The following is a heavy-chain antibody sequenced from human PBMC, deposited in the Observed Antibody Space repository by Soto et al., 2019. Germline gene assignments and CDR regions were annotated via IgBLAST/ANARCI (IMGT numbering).Heavy chain of an antibody. CDR3: AKALDYGSNTVDR. V-gene: IGHV3-30-3*01. CDR2: ISSDGSNK. J-gene: IGHJ5*02. D-gene: IGHD4-17*01. CDR1: GFTFSSYA. Sequence: GGSLRLSCAASGFTFSSYAMHWVRQAPGKGLEWVAVISSDGSNKYYADSVKGRFTISRDNSKNTLYLQMNGLRAEDTAVYFCAKALDYGSNTVDRWGQGTLVTVSS.